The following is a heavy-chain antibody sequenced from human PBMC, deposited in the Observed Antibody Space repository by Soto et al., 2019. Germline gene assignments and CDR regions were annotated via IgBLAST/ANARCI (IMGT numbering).Heavy chain of an antibody. D-gene: IGHD6-6*01. CDR3: ARARSSSACYYGMDV. CDR1: GGTFSSYG. Sequence: QVQLVQSGADVKKPGSSVKVSCKASGGTFSSYGISWVRQAPGQGLEWMGGIIPIFGTANYAQKFQGRVTMTADESTSTAYMELSSLRSEDTAVYYCARARSSSACYYGMDVWGQGTTVTVSS. J-gene: IGHJ6*02. CDR2: IIPIFGTA. V-gene: IGHV1-69*12.